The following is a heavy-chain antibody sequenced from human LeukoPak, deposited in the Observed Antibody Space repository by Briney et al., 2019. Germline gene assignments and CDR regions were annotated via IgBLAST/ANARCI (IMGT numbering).Heavy chain of an antibody. V-gene: IGHV1-69*02. J-gene: IGHJ6*02. Sequence: SVRVSCKASGGTFSSYTISWVRQAPGQGLEWMGRIIPILGIANYAQKFQGRVTITADKSTSTAYMELSSLRSEDTAVYYCARGPYYYDSSGTYYYGMDVWGQGTTVTVSS. CDR1: GGTFSSYT. D-gene: IGHD3-22*01. CDR3: ARGPYYYDSSGTYYYGMDV. CDR2: IIPILGIA.